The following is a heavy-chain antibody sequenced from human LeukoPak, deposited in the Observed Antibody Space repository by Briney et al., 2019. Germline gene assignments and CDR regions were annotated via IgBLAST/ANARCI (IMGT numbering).Heavy chain of an antibody. Sequence: GGSLRLSCAASGFTFSSYAMSWVRQAPGKGLEWVSAISGSGGSTYYADSVKGRFTISRVNSKNTLYLQMNSLRAEDTAVYYCAKDPSPYCSSTSCYGFDYWGQGTLVTVSS. CDR2: ISGSGGST. J-gene: IGHJ4*02. V-gene: IGHV3-23*01. D-gene: IGHD2-2*01. CDR3: AKDPSPYCSSTSCYGFDY. CDR1: GFTFSSYA.